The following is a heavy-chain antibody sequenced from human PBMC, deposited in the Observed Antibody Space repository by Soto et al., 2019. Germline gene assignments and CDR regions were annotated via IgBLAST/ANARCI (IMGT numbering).Heavy chain of an antibody. CDR3: ARDRPSAGVVWYYYYMDV. D-gene: IGHD3-3*01. CDR2: ISAYNGNT. Sequence: GASVKVSCKASGYTFTSYGISWVRQAPGQGLEWMGWISAYNGNTNYAQKLQGRVTMTTDTSTSTAYMELRSLRSDDTAVYYCARDRPSAGVVWYYYYMDVWGKGTTVTVSS. V-gene: IGHV1-18*01. J-gene: IGHJ6*03. CDR1: GYTFTSYG.